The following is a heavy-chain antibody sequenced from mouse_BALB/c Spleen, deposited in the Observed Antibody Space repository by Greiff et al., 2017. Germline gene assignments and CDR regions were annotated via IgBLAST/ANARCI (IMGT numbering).Heavy chain of an antibody. CDR3: ARDSLYYDYAFAY. D-gene: IGHD2-4*01. J-gene: IGHJ3*01. V-gene: IGHV5-15*02. Sequence: EVKLMESGGGLVQPGGSRKLSCAASGFTFSDYGMAWVRQAPGKGPEWVAFISNLAYSIYYADTVTGRFTISRENAKNTLYLEMSSLRSEDTAMYYCARDSLYYDYAFAYWGQGTLVTVSA. CDR1: GFTFSDYG. CDR2: ISNLAYSI.